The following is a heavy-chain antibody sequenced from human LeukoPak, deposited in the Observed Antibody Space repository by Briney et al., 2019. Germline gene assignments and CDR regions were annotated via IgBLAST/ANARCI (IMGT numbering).Heavy chain of an antibody. CDR3: AKDRRTRPSIAAAGMAAFTFDY. J-gene: IGHJ4*02. CDR2: FYSGDTT. D-gene: IGHD6-13*01. V-gene: IGHV3-66*01. CDR1: GFTFSSYA. Sequence: GGPLRLSCAASGFTFSSYAMSWVRQAPGKGLEWVSVFYSGDTTYYANSVKGRFTISRDSSKNTLYLQMNSLRAEDTAVYYCAKDRRTRPSIAAAGMAAFTFDYWGQGTLVTVSS.